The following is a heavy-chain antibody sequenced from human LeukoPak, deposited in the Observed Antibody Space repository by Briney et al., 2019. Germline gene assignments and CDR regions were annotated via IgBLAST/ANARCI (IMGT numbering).Heavy chain of an antibody. CDR1: GFTFSSYA. CDR2: ISGSGGST. V-gene: IGHV3-23*01. CDR3: AKLGEIYYYGSGSYYY. J-gene: IGHJ4*02. D-gene: IGHD3-10*01. Sequence: PGGSLRLSCAASGFTFSSYAMSWVRQAPGKGLEWVSAISGSGGSTYYADSVKGRFTISRDNSKNTLYLQMNSLRAEDTAVYYCAKLGEIYYYGSGSYYYWGQGTLVTVSS.